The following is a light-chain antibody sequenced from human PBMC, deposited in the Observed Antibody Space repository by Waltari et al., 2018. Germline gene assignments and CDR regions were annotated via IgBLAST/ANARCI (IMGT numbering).Light chain of an antibody. V-gene: IGKV1-9*01. CDR1: QGISSY. Sequence: DIQLTQSLSFLSASVGDRVTITCRASQGISSYLAWYQQKPGKAPELLIYGVSTLQIGVPSRFSGSGSGTEFTLTVSSLQPEDFATYYCLHLDNSRSEFTFGGGTKVEIK. J-gene: IGKJ4*01. CDR3: LHLDNSRSEFT. CDR2: GVS.